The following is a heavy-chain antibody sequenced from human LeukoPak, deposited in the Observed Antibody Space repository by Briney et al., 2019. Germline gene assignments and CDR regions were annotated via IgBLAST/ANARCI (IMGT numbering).Heavy chain of an antibody. J-gene: IGHJ3*01. CDR2: ISRNGDTT. CDR3: VKPLTTDAFDF. D-gene: IGHD1-14*01. Sequence: GGSLRLLFSASGFTFSTLPMQWVRQAPGKGLEYFSAISRNGDTTYYADSVKGRFTISRDNSKNTLYLQMSSLRPEDTAVYYCVKPLTTDAFDFWGQGTMVTVSS. CDR1: GFTFSTLP. V-gene: IGHV3-64D*06.